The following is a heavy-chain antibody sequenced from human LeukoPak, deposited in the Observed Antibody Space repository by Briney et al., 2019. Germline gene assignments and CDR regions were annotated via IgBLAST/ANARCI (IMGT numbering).Heavy chain of an antibody. J-gene: IGHJ4*02. V-gene: IGHV3-7*01. CDR2: IKEDGSET. D-gene: IGHD5-24*01. Sequence: GGSLRLSCVASGITLSSYWMNWVRQVPGKGLECLANIKEDGSETYYADSVKGRFTISRDNPKNLLFLQINSLRVEDTAVYYCARETPRRGETRDGYRWGQGTVVTVSS. CDR3: ARETPRRGETRDGYR. CDR1: GITLSSYW.